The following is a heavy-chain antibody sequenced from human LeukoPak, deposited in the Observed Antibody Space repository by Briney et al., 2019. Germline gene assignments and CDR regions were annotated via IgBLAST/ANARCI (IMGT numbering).Heavy chain of an antibody. J-gene: IGHJ3*02. CDR3: ARDQRYCSSTSCYVGAFDI. D-gene: IGHD2-2*01. CDR1: GGSISSHY. CDR2: IYYSGST. Sequence: SETLSLTCTVSGGSISSHYWSWIRQPPGKGLEWIGYIYYSGSTNYNPSLKSRVTISVDTSKNQFSLKLSSVTAADTAAYYCARDQRYCSSTSCYVGAFDIWGQGTMVTVSS. V-gene: IGHV4-59*11.